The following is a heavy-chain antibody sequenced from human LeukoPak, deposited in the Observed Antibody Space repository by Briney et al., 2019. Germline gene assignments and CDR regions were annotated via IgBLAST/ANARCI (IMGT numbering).Heavy chain of an antibody. CDR3: ARHSSGFFAFDI. D-gene: IGHD6-19*01. J-gene: IGHJ3*02. CDR2: ISSSSSYI. Sequence: GGSLRLSCAASGFTFSSYSMNWVRQAPGKGLEWVSSISSSSSYIYYADSVKGRFTISRDNAKNSLYLQMNSLRAEDTAVYYCARHSSGFFAFDIWGQGTMVTVSS. CDR1: GFTFSSYS. V-gene: IGHV3-21*01.